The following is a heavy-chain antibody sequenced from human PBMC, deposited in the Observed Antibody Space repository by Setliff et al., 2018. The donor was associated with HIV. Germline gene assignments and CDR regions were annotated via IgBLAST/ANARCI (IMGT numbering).Heavy chain of an antibody. CDR1: GYSFTSYW. CDR3: ARRSTAVAGTPYYYYMDV. CDR2: IDPSDSYT. Sequence: GESLKISCKGSGYSFTSYWISWVRQMPGKGLEWMGRIDPSDSYTNYSPSFQGHVTISADKSISTAYLQLSSLKASDTAMYYCARRSTAVAGTPYYYYMDVWGKGTTVTVSS. V-gene: IGHV5-10-1*01. J-gene: IGHJ6*03. D-gene: IGHD6-19*01.